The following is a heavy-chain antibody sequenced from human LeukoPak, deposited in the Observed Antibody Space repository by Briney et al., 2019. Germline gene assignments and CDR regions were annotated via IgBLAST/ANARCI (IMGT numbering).Heavy chain of an antibody. CDR3: ARARGYSGYDSPVAYYYYGMDV. CDR2: IIPILGIA. D-gene: IGHD5-12*01. V-gene: IGHV1-69*04. Sequence: ASVTVSCKASVGTFSSYAISWVRQAPGQGLEWMGRIIPILGIADYAQKFQGRVTITADKSTSTAYMELSSLRSEDTAVYYCARARGYSGYDSPVAYYYYGMDVWGQGTTVTVSS. J-gene: IGHJ6*02. CDR1: VGTFSSYA.